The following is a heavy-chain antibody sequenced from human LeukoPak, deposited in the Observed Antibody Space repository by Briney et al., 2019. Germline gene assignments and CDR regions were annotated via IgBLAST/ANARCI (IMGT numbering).Heavy chain of an antibody. V-gene: IGHV4-34*01. CDR3: ASSVGSTDY. D-gene: IGHD1-26*01. J-gene: IGHJ4*02. CDR2: INHSGST. CDR1: GGSFSGYY. Sequence: SETLSLTCAVYGGSFSGYYWSWIRQPPGKGLEWIGEINHSGSTNYNPSLKSRVTLSVDTSKYQFSLKLTSVTAADAAVYYCASSVGSTDYWGQGTLVTVSS.